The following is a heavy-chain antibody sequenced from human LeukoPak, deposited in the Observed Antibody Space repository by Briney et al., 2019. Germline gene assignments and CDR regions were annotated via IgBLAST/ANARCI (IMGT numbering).Heavy chain of an antibody. D-gene: IGHD6-6*01. CDR3: ARGIAARPLSWWFDP. CDR1: GFTFSSYS. Sequence: GGSLRLSCAASGFTFSSYSMNWVRQAPGKGLEWVSSISSSSSYIYYADSVKGRFTISRDNAKNSLYLQMNSLRAEDTAVYYCARGIAARPLSWWFDPWGQGTLVTVSS. V-gene: IGHV3-21*01. CDR2: ISSSSSYI. J-gene: IGHJ5*02.